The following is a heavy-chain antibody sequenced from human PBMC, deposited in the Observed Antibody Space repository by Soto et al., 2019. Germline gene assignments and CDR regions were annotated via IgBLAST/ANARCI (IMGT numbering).Heavy chain of an antibody. J-gene: IGHJ6*02. V-gene: IGHV3-30-3*02. Sequence: GGSLRLSCAASGFTFSDYAMHWVRQAPGKGLEWVAVTSYDGSNKYYADSVKGRFTIPRDNSKNTLYLQMNSLRAEDTAVYYCAKPLKARFGVVTKAYYYYVMDVWGQGTTVTVSS. D-gene: IGHD3-3*01. CDR3: AKPLKARFGVVTKAYYYYVMDV. CDR1: GFTFSDYA. CDR2: TSYDGSNK.